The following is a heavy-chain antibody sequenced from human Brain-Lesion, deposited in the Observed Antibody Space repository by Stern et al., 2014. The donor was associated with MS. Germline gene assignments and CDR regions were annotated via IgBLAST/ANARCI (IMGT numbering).Heavy chain of an antibody. D-gene: IGHD3/OR15-3a*01. Sequence: VQLVESGPGLVKPSQALSLTCTVSGGSISSGSYSWTWIRQSAGKGLEWIGRIYTSGSTNYNLSFKSRTTISSDTAQNQFFRNLPSVTAADTAVYYCARGTAMIFGANGLDVWGQGTTVTVSS. CDR2: IYTSGST. CDR1: GGSISSGSYS. J-gene: IGHJ6*02. CDR3: ARGTAMIFGANGLDV. V-gene: IGHV4-61*02.